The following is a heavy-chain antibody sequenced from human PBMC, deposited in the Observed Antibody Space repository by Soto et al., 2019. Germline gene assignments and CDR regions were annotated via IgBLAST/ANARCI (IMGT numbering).Heavy chain of an antibody. V-gene: IGHV3-74*01. Sequence: GGSLRLSCAASGFTFSRYWMHWVRQAPGKGLVWVSRISSDGSNIIYADSVKGRFTISRDDAKNTLYLQMNNLRDEDTAVYYCGRDQTMAGPTTLDYWGQGALVTV. D-gene: IGHD6-19*01. CDR2: ISSDGSNI. J-gene: IGHJ4*02. CDR3: GRDQTMAGPTTLDY. CDR1: GFTFSRYW.